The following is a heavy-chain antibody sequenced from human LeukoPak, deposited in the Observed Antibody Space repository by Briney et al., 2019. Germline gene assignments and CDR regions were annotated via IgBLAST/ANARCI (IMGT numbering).Heavy chain of an antibody. CDR2: INPNSGGT. Sequence: ASVRVPCKASGYTFTGYYMHWVRQAPGQGLEWMGWINPNSGGTNYAQKFQGRVTMTRDTSISTAYMELSRLRSDDTAVYYCVRDFRVVTMVRGVPGYWGQGNLVTVSS. D-gene: IGHD3-10*01. CDR3: VRDFRVVTMVRGVPGY. V-gene: IGHV1-2*02. J-gene: IGHJ4*02. CDR1: GYTFTGYY.